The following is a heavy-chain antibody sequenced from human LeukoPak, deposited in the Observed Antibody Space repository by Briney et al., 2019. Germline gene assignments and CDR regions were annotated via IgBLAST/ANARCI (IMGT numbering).Heavy chain of an antibody. V-gene: IGHV4-39*01. CDR1: GGSISSSSYY. D-gene: IGHD3-3*01. J-gene: IGHJ6*02. CDR2: IYYSGST. CDR3: ARGLDITIFGVVITHGMDV. Sequence: SETLSLTCTVSGGSISSSSYYWGWIRQPPGKGLEWIGSIYYSGSTYYNPSLKSRVTISVDTSKNQFSLKLSSVTAADTAVYYCARGLDITIFGVVITHGMDVWGQGTTVTVSS.